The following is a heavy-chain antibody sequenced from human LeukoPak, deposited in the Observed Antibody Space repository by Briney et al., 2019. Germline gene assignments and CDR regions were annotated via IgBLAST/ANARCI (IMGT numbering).Heavy chain of an antibody. CDR1: GFTFDDYA. CDR3: AKDASFIWFGEAGGINWFDP. D-gene: IGHD3-10*01. V-gene: IGHV3-9*01. CDR2: ISWNSGSI. Sequence: GGSLRLSCAASGFTFDDYAMHWVRQAPGKGLEWVSGISWNSGSIGYADSVKGRFTISRDNAKNSLYLQMNSLRAEDTALYYCAKDASFIWFGEAGGINWFDPWGQGTLVTVSS. J-gene: IGHJ5*02.